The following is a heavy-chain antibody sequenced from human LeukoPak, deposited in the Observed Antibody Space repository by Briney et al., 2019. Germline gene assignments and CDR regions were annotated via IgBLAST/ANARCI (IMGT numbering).Heavy chain of an antibody. J-gene: IGHJ5*02. CDR3: ARGPPIAAAYWFDP. D-gene: IGHD6-13*01. V-gene: IGHV1-69*05. Sequence: ASVKVSCKASGYTFTENHMHWVRQAPGQGLEWMGGIIPIFGTANYAQKFQGRVTITTDESTSTAYMELSSLRSEDTAVYYCARGPPIAAAYWFDPWGQGTLVTVSS. CDR1: GYTFTENH. CDR2: IIPIFGTA.